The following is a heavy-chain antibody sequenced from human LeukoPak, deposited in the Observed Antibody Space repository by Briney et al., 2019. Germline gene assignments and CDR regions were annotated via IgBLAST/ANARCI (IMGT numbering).Heavy chain of an antibody. CDR1: GFTFNTYW. CDR3: ARDLYYFESEGYYASDY. D-gene: IGHD3-22*01. J-gene: IGHJ4*02. Sequence: GGSLRLSCAASGFTFNTYWMSWVRQAPGKGLEWVANIKQDGTEKHYVDSVRGRFTISRDNAKNSLFLQMNSLRAEDTAVYFCARDLYYFESEGYYASDYWGQGTLVTVSS. CDR2: IKQDGTEK. V-gene: IGHV3-7*01.